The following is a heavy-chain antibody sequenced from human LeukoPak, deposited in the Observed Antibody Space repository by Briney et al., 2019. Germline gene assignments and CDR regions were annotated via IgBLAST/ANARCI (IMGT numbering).Heavy chain of an antibody. D-gene: IGHD6-19*01. CDR3: AKDLGGQWLVFSFDP. J-gene: IGHJ5*02. V-gene: IGHV3-33*06. CDR1: GFTFSSYG. CDR2: IWYDGSNK. Sequence: PGGSLRLSCAASGFTFSSYGMHWVRQAPGKGLEWVAIIWYDGSNKYYADSVKGRFTISRDNSKNTVYLQMNSLRAEDTAVYYCAKDLGGQWLVFSFDPWGQGTLVTVSS.